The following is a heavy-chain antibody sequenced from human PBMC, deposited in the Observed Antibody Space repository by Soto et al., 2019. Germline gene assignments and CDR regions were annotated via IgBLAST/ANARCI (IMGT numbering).Heavy chain of an antibody. J-gene: IGHJ4*02. CDR1: GYTFTDYY. D-gene: IGHD3-3*01. CDR2: INPNSGGT. Sequence: ASVKVSWKASGYTFTDYYMHWVRQAPGQGLEWMGWINPNSGGTNYAQKFQGWVTMTRDTSISTAYMELSSLRSEDTAVYYCAAAKRVDPPNYWGQGTLVTVSS. CDR3: AAAKRVDPPNY. V-gene: IGHV1-2*04.